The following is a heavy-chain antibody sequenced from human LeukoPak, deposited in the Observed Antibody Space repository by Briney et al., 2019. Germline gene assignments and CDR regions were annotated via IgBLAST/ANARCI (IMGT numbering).Heavy chain of an antibody. V-gene: IGHV1-2*04. J-gene: IGHJ6*04. CDR3: ARDRSTTGTGWGMDV. D-gene: IGHD1-1*01. Sequence: GASVKVSCKASGYTFTGYYMHWVRQAPGQGLEWMGWINPNSGGTNYAQKFQGWVTMTRDTSISTAYMELSRLRSDDTAVYYCARDRSTTGTGWGMDVWAKGPQSPSPQ. CDR2: INPNSGGT. CDR1: GYTFTGYY.